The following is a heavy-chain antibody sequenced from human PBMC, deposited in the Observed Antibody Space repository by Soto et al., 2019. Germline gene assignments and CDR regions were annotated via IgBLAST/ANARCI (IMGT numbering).Heavy chain of an antibody. J-gene: IGHJ6*02. D-gene: IGHD1-20*01. CDR1: GGTFSSYA. V-gene: IGHV1-69*13. CDR3: ARDRAVSQYNWNALPLFYGMDV. Sequence: ASVKVSCKASGGTFSSYAISWVRQAPGQGLEWMGGIIPIFGTANYAQKFQGRVTITADESTSTAYMELSSLRSEDTAVYYCARDRAVSQYNWNALPLFYGMDVWGQGTTVTVSS. CDR2: IIPIFGTA.